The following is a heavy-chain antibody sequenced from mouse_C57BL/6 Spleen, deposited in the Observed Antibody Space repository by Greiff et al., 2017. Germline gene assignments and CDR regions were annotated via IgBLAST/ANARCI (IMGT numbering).Heavy chain of an antibody. D-gene: IGHD1-1*01. CDR3: ARNYGSSLWFAY. Sequence: QVQLKQPGAELVRPGTSVKLSCKASGYTFTSYWMHWVKQRPGQGLEWIGVIDPSDSYTNYNQKFKGKATLTVDTSSSTAYMQLSSLTSEDSAVYYCARNYGSSLWFAYWGQGTLVTVSA. CDR1: GYTFTSYW. J-gene: IGHJ3*01. CDR2: IDPSDSYT. V-gene: IGHV1-59*01.